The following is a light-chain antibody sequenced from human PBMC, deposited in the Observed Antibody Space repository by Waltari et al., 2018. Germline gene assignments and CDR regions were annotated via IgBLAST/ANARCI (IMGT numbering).Light chain of an antibody. J-gene: IGLJ3*02. V-gene: IGLV1-44*01. CDR1: SSHIGSNI. CDR3: AAWDDTLNGRWE. CDR2: RND. Sequence: QSVLTQPPSASATPGQRVTISCSGSSSHIGSNIVNWYQQVPGTTPTLLIYRNDQRPSGVPDRFSGSKSGTSASLAISGLRSEDEADYYCAAWDDTLNGRWEFGGGTKLTVL.